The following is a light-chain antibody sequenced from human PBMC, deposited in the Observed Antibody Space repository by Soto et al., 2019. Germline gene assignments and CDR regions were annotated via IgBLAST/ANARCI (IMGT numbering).Light chain of an antibody. CDR1: QSVFKGSNNKDC. V-gene: IGKV4-1*01. CDR3: QQFSSPPVFP. J-gene: IGKJ2*01. Sequence: DIVMTQSPDSLAVSLGERATINCKSSQSVFKGSNNKDCLAWYQQKPGQPPKLLLYWASTRESGVPDRFSGIGSGTDFTLTISSLQDEDVAIYYCQQFSSPPVFPFGQGTKLEIK. CDR2: WAS.